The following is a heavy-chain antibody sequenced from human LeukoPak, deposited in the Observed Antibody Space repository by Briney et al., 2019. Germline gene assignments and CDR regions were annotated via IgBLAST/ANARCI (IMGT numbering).Heavy chain of an antibody. V-gene: IGHV4-61*02. CDR1: GVSINTCCYY. Sequence: SETLSLTCAVSGVSINTCCYYWTWIRQPAGKGLEWIGRIYTSGSTNYNPSLKSRVTISVDKSKNQFSLKLSSVTAADTAVYYCARPVVAATFAFDIWGQGTMVTVSS. CDR2: IYTSGST. J-gene: IGHJ3*02. D-gene: IGHD2-15*01. CDR3: ARPVVAATFAFDI.